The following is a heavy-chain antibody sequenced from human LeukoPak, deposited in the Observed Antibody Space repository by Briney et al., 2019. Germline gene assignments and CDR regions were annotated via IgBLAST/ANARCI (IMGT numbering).Heavy chain of an antibody. V-gene: IGHV3-15*01. CDR3: TTVERWLLSSSLF. Sequence: GGSLRLSCAASGFTFSNAWMSWVRQAPGKGLEWVGRIKTKTDGGTTDYAAPVKGRFTISRDDSKNTLYLQMNSLITEDTAVYYCTTVERWLLSSSLFWGQGTLVTVSS. J-gene: IGHJ4*02. CDR1: GFTFSNAW. CDR2: IKTKTDGGTT. D-gene: IGHD5-24*01.